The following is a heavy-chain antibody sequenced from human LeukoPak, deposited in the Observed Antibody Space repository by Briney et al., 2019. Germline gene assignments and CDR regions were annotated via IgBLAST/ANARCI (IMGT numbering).Heavy chain of an antibody. D-gene: IGHD5-18*01. CDR3: ATSGYTYGALDI. CDR1: GYTFTSYA. CDR2: INAGNGNT. Sequence: GASVKVSCKASGYTFTSYAMHWVRQAPGQRLEWMGWINAGNGNTKYSQKFQGRVTITRDTSASTAYMELSRLRSDDTAVYYCATSGYTYGALDIWGQGTMVTVSS. J-gene: IGHJ3*02. V-gene: IGHV1-3*01.